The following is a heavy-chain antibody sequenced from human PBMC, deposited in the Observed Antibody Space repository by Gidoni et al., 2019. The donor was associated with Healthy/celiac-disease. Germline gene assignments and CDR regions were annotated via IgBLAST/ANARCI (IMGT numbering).Heavy chain of an antibody. Sequence: QLQLQESGPGLVKPSETLSLTCTVSGGSISSSSYYWGWIRQPPGKGLEWIGSIYYSGSTYYNPSLKSRVTISVDTSKNQFSLKLSSVTAADTAVYYCARRGYYYDSSGQLDYRGQGTLVTVSS. CDR1: GGSISSSSYY. D-gene: IGHD3-22*01. CDR3: ARRGYYYDSSGQLDY. CDR2: IYYSGST. V-gene: IGHV4-39*01. J-gene: IGHJ4*02.